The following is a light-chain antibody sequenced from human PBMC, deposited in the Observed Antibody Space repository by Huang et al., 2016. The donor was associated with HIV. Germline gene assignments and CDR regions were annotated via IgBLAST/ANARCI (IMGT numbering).Light chain of an antibody. CDR2: AAS. CDR3: QQYYTTPRDT. Sequence: DIQMTQSPSSLSASVGDRVTITCRASPDIRSSLAWYQQQPGKAPNLLLFAASRLESGVPSSVSGSGSGTDYTLTISSLQPEDFATYYCQQYYTTPRDTFGQGTRLAIK. CDR1: PDIRSS. J-gene: IGKJ5*01. V-gene: IGKV1-NL1*01.